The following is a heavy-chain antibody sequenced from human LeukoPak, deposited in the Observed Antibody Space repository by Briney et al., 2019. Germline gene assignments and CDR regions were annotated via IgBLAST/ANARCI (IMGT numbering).Heavy chain of an antibody. J-gene: IGHJ4*02. D-gene: IGHD3-10*01. Sequence: GGSLRLSCAASGFTCDEYAMHWVRQAPGKGLEWVSGISWNSGSIAYADSVKGRFTISRDNAKNSLYLQMNSLRAEDMAFYYCAKNRRRGYFGSGSNFDYWGQGTLVTVSS. CDR3: AKNRRRGYFGSGSNFDY. V-gene: IGHV3-9*03. CDR1: GFTCDEYA. CDR2: ISWNSGSI.